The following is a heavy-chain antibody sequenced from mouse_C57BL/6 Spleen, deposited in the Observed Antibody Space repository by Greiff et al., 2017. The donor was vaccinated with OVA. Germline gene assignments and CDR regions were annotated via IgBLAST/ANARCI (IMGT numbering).Heavy chain of an antibody. V-gene: IGHV1-19*01. D-gene: IGHD1-1*01. CDR1: GYTFTDYY. CDR2: INPYNGGT. J-gene: IGHJ2*01. Sequence: VQLQQPGTELVKPGASVKMSCKASGYTFTDYYMNWVKQSHGKSLEWIGVINPYNGGTSYNQKFKGKATLTVDKSSSTAYMELNSLTSEDSAVYYCARGITTVVATSDYWGQGTTLTVSS. CDR3: ARGITTVVATSDY.